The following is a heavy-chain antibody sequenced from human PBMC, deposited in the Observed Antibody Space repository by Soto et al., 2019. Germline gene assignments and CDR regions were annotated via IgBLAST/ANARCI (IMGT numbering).Heavy chain of an antibody. CDR1: GGTFSKDA. CDR2: LIPVFGSP. CDR3: TRVLGYTFEPGKTRYYAMDV. Sequence: QVQLVQSGAEVKKPGSSVTVSCKTSGGTFSKDAINWVRQAPGQGLEWMGLLIPVFGSPIYAQKFQGRIMITADESTSTAFMDLSSLRSEDKAVYYCTRVLGYTFEPGKTRYYAMDVWGQGTTVSVSS. J-gene: IGHJ6*02. V-gene: IGHV1-69*01. D-gene: IGHD5-18*01.